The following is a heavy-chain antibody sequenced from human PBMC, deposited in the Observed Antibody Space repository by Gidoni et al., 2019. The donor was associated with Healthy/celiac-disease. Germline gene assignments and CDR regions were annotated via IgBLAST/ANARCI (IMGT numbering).Heavy chain of an antibody. Sequence: QVQLQESGPGLVKPSQTLSLTCTVSGGSSSSGSYYWSWIRQPAGKGLEWIGRIDTSGSTNYNPSLKSRVTRSVDTSKNQFSLKLSSVTAADTAVYYCASTYCSGGSCYATFDYWGQGTLVTVSS. CDR1: GGSSSSGSYY. J-gene: IGHJ4*02. V-gene: IGHV4-61*02. D-gene: IGHD2-15*01. CDR3: ASTYCSGGSCYATFDY. CDR2: IDTSGST.